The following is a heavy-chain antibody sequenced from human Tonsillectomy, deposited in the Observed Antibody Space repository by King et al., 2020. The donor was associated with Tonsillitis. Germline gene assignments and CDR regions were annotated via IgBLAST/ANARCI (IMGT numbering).Heavy chain of an antibody. Sequence: VQLVESGGGLVQPGGSLRLSCAASGFTFSSYWMHWVRQAPGKGLVWVSRINSDGSSTSYADSVKGRFTISRDNAKNTLYLQMNSLRAEDTAVYYCTRDSMRFIAAAEEFYYYYYGMDVWGQGTTVTVSS. J-gene: IGHJ6*02. CDR1: GFTFSSYW. CDR3: TRDSMRFIAAAEEFYYYYYGMDV. CDR2: INSDGSST. V-gene: IGHV3-74*01. D-gene: IGHD6-13*01.